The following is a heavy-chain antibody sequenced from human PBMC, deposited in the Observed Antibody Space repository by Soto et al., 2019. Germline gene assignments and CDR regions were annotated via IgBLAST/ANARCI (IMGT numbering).Heavy chain of an antibody. CDR1: GFTFSTHW. V-gene: IGHV3-74*01. Sequence: EVLLVESGGGLVQPGGSLRLSCAASGFTFSTHWMHWVRQAPGKGLVWVSRINGDGSSTSYADSVKGRFTISRDNAKNTLYLQMNSLRAEDTAVYYCARALPYCSSAGCFPTNYFFYYMDVWGKGTTVTVSS. CDR2: INGDGSST. J-gene: IGHJ6*03. D-gene: IGHD2-2*01. CDR3: ARALPYCSSAGCFPTNYFFYYMDV.